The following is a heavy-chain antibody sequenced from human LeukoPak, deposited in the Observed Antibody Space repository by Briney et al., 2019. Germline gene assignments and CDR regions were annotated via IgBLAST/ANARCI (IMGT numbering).Heavy chain of an antibody. CDR1: GYTFTSYY. J-gene: IGHJ4*02. Sequence: GASVKVSCKASGYTFTSYYMHWVRQAPGQGLEWMGIINPSGGSTGYAQNFQGRVTMTRDTSTSTVYMELSSLKSEDMAVYYCAIAATGTRFDYWGQGTLVTVSS. CDR2: INPSGGST. D-gene: IGHD3-9*01. CDR3: AIAATGTRFDY. V-gene: IGHV1-46*01.